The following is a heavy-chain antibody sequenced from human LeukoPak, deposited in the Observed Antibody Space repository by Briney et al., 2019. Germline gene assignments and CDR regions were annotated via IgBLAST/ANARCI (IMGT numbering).Heavy chain of an antibody. D-gene: IGHD3-10*01. J-gene: IGHJ6*03. CDR2: IYTSGST. V-gene: IGHV4-4*09. CDR1: GGSIGRYY. CDR3: ARRSLLDMEGSFYYYYMDV. Sequence: PETLSLTCNVSGGSIGRYYGRWIRQPPRKRLEWIGYIYTSGSTNYIPSLMSRITISLDTSKNQFSLKLRFVTAADTAVYYCARRSLLDMEGSFYYYYMDVWGKGTTVTVSS.